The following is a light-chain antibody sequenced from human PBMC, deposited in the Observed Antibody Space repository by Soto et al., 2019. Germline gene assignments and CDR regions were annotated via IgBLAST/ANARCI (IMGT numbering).Light chain of an antibody. CDR2: AAS. Sequence: EVVMMQSPATLSVSPGEGATLSCRASQSVSSSYLAWYQQKPGQAPRLLIYAASSRATGIPDRFSGSGSGTEFTLTISSLQSEDFAVYYCQQYNNWPPITFGQGTRLEI. V-gene: IGKV3D-15*01. CDR1: QSVSSSY. J-gene: IGKJ5*01. CDR3: QQYNNWPPIT.